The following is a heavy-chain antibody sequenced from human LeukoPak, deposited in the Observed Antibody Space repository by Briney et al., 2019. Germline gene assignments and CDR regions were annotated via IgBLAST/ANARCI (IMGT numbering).Heavy chain of an antibody. CDR1: GFIVSDNY. J-gene: IGHJ4*02. CDR2: IYAGGTT. CDR3: AREGSSSGIDY. Sequence: PGGSLRLSCAVSGFIVSDNYMTWVRQAPGKGLEWVSIIYAGGTTYYADSVQGRFTISRDNSKNTLYLEMNDLRAEDTAVYYCAREGSSSGIDYWGQGTLVTVSS. V-gene: IGHV3-53*01. D-gene: IGHD6-6*01.